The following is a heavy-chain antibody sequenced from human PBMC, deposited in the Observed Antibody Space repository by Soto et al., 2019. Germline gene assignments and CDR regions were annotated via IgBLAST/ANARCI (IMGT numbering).Heavy chain of an antibody. J-gene: IGHJ5*02. Sequence: RLSCVPSALSSRSFGLLRGRLALGQGLEWVSVISYVGINKYYADFVKGRFSISSDNSKNTLYLQRNSLRAEDTAVYYCAKDDWFEPWGQGPRVTVAS. CDR1: ALSSRSFG. V-gene: IGHV3-30*18. CDR2: ISYVGINK. CDR3: AKDDWFEP.